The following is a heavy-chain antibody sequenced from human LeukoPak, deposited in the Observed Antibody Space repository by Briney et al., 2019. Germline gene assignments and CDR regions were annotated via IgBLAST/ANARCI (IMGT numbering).Heavy chain of an antibody. J-gene: IGHJ4*02. Sequence: PGESLRLSCAASGFTFSTYWMHWVRQAPGKGLVWVSHIKSDGSRTSYADSVKGRFTISRDNAKNTLYLQMNSLRAEDTAVYYCARDRGNTQDYWGQGTLVTVSS. CDR3: ARDRGNTQDY. V-gene: IGHV3-74*01. D-gene: IGHD5-12*01. CDR2: IKSDGSRT. CDR1: GFTFSTYW.